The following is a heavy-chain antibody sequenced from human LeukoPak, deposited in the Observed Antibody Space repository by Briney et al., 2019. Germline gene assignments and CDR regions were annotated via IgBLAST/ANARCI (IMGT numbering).Heavy chain of an antibody. CDR2: IYYSGST. D-gene: IGHD1-7*01. CDR3: ARDRYNWNYGRGDAFDI. J-gene: IGHJ3*02. CDR1: GVSISSYY. V-gene: IGHV4-59*01. Sequence: SETLSLTCTVSGVSISSYYWSWIRQPPGKGLEWIGYIYYSGSTNYNPSLKSRVTISVDTSKNQFSLKLSSVTAADTAVYYCARDRYNWNYGRGDAFDIWGQGTMVTVSS.